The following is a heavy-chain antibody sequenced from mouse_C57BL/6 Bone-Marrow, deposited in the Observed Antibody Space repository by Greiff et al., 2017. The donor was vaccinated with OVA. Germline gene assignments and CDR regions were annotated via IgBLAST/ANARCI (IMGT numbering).Heavy chain of an antibody. CDR1: GYTFTSYG. J-gene: IGHJ3*01. D-gene: IGHD2-4*01. CDR3: GNYDYGFFAY. Sequence: VKLVESGAELARPGASVKLSCKASGYTFTSYGISWVKQRTGQGLEWIGEIYPRSGNTYYNEKFKGKATLTADKSSSTAYMELRSLTSEDSAVYFCGNYDYGFFAYWGQGTLVTVSA. CDR2: IYPRSGNT. V-gene: IGHV1-81*01.